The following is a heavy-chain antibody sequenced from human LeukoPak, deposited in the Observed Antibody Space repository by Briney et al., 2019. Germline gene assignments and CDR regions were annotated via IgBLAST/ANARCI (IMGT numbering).Heavy chain of an antibody. Sequence: SETLSLTCTVSGGSINSYYWTWIRQPPGKGLEWIGNIYNSGNTNYNPSLKSRVTISVDTSKNQFSLKLSSVTAADTAVYYCARDLYYYGSGSLFDYWGQGTLVTVSS. CDR1: GGSINSYY. J-gene: IGHJ4*02. V-gene: IGHV4-59*12. CDR2: IYNSGNT. CDR3: ARDLYYYGSGSLFDY. D-gene: IGHD3-10*01.